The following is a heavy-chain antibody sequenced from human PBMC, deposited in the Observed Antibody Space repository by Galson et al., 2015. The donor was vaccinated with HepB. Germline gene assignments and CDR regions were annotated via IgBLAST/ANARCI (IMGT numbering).Heavy chain of an antibody. Sequence: SLRLSCAVSGFTFSDYSMNWVRQAPGKGLEWVSSVSRSSDYIYHADSVKGRFTISRDNAKNSLYLQMNRLRVEDTAVYYCARASIAVAGTTGGFDPWGQGTLVTVSS. D-gene: IGHD6-19*01. CDR2: VSRSSDYI. J-gene: IGHJ5*02. CDR3: ARASIAVAGTTGGFDP. CDR1: GFTFSDYS. V-gene: IGHV3-21*06.